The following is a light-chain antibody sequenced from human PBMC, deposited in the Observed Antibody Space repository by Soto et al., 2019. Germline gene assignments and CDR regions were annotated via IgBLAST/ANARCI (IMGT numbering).Light chain of an antibody. CDR1: QGISSY. Sequence: DIQLTQSPSFLSASVGDRVTITCRASQGISSYLAWYQQKPGKAPKLLIYVASTLQSGVPSRFSGSVSGTEFTLTISSLQPEDFATYYCQQLNSYPRVTFGGGTKVEIK. V-gene: IGKV1-9*01. CDR2: VAS. CDR3: QQLNSYPRVT. J-gene: IGKJ4*01.